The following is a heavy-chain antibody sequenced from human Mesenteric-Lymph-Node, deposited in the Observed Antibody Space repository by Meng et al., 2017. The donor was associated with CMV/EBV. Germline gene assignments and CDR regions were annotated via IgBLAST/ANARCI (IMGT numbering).Heavy chain of an antibody. CDR3: AREGLEDELDY. V-gene: IGHV3-30*02. CDR2: IQYDGSNK. J-gene: IGHJ4*02. D-gene: IGHD1-1*01. CDR1: GFTFSSYG. Sequence: GSLRLSCAASGFTFSSYGMHWVRQAPGKGLEWVVFIQYDGSNKYYADSVKGRFTISRDNSKNTLYLQMNSLRAEDTAVYYCAREGLEDELDYWGQGALVTVSS.